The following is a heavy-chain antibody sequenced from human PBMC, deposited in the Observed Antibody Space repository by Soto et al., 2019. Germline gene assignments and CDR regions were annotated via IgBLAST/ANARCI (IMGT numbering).Heavy chain of an antibody. V-gene: IGHV4-39*01. CDR2: IYYSGST. D-gene: IGHD2-15*01. Sequence: XTLSLPCTVSGGSVSSSSYYWGWSRQPPGEGLEWIGSIYYSGSTYYNPSLKSRVTISVDTPKNQFSLKLSSVTAADPAVYYCARLGQDIVVVVAAPSYFDYWGQGTLGTVS. CDR1: GGSVSSSSYY. J-gene: IGHJ4*02. CDR3: ARLGQDIVVVVAAPSYFDY.